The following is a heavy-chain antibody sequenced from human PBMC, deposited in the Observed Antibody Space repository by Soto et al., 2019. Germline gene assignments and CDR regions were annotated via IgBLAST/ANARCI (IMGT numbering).Heavy chain of an antibody. CDR3: ARRSYSYGLFDY. J-gene: IGHJ4*02. D-gene: IGHD5-18*01. Sequence: QLQLQESGPGLVKPSETLSLTCTVSGGSITSSSYYWDWIRQPPGKGLEWIGSIYYSATTYYNPSLKSPVTISVETSKTQFSLILNSVTAADTAVYYCARRSYSYGLFDYWGQGTLVTVSS. V-gene: IGHV4-39*01. CDR1: GGSITSSSYY. CDR2: IYYSATT.